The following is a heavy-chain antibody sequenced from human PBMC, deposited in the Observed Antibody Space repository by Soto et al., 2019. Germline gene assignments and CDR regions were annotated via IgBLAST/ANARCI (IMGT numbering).Heavy chain of an antibody. CDR1: GFSFSSYG. CDR3: AKDLRIAVAGTDYFDS. D-gene: IGHD6-19*01. J-gene: IGHJ4*02. CDR2: ISYDVTNK. Sequence: QVQLVESGGGVVQPGRSLRLSCAASGFSFSSYGMHWVRQAPGKGLEWVAVISYDVTNKYYADSVKGRFTISRDNSKNTLYLQMNSLRAKDTAVYYCAKDLRIAVAGTDYFDSWGQGTLVTVSS. V-gene: IGHV3-30*18.